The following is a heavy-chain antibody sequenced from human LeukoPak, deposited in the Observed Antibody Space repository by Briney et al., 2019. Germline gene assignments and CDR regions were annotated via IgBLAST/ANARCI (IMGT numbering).Heavy chain of an antibody. CDR1: GASISSYY. D-gene: IGHD6-13*01. CDR3: ARCRGYSSSWARTFDI. CDR2: IYYNGSP. V-gene: IGHV4-59*01. J-gene: IGHJ3*02. Sequence: SETLSLTCTVSGASISSYYWSWIRQPPGKGLEWIGYIYYNGSPNYNPSLKSRVTMSLDTSENQFSLKLISVTAADTAVYYCARCRGYSSSWARTFDIWGQGTMVTVSS.